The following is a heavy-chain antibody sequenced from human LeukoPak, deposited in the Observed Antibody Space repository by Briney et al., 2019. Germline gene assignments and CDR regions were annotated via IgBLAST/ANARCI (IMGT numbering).Heavy chain of an antibody. CDR3: ARDEVGYCSSTSCYAEVYNWFDP. D-gene: IGHD2-2*01. V-gene: IGHV1-3*01. J-gene: IGHJ5*02. CDR2: INAGNGNT. CDR1: GYTFTSYA. Sequence: ASVKVSCKASGYTFTSYAMHWVRQAPGQRLEWIGWINAGNGNTKYSQKFQGRVTITRDTSASTAYMELSSLRSEDTAVYYCARDEVGYCSSTSCYAEVYNWFDPWGQGTLVTVSS.